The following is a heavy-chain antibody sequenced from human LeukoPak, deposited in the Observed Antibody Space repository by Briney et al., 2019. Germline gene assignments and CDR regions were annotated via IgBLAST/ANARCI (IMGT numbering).Heavy chain of an antibody. J-gene: IGHJ6*02. CDR1: SGSIMYYY. CDR2: VYYTGST. CDR3: ARLGSYHDV. V-gene: IGHV4-59*01. D-gene: IGHD1-26*01. Sequence: SETLSLTCSVSSGSIMYYYWSWIRQSPGQGLEWNGYVYYTGSTNYNPSLRSRVTMSVVTSKNQFSLNLTSVTAADTAVYYCARLGSYHDVLGQGTTVTVSS.